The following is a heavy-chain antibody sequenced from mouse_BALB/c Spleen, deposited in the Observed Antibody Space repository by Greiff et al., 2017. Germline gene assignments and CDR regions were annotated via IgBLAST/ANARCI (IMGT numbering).Heavy chain of an antibody. V-gene: IGHV1-7*01. CDR3: ARLLWYYYAMDD. D-gene: IGHD2-1*01. CDR1: GYTFTSYW. Sequence: VQLQQSGAELAKPGASVKMSCKASGYTFTSYWMHWVKQRPGQGLEWIGYINPSTGYTEYNQKFKDKATLTADKSSSTAYMQLSSLTSEDSAVYYCARLLWYYYAMDDWGQGTSVTVSS. CDR2: INPSTGYT. J-gene: IGHJ4*01.